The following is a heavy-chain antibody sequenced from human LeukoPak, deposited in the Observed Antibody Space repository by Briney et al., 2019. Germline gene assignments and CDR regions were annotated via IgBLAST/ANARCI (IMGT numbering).Heavy chain of an antibody. V-gene: IGHV3-23*01. D-gene: IGHD2-21*02. Sequence: PGGSLRLSCAASGFTFSSYAMSWVRQAPGKGLEWVSAISGSGGSTYYADSVKGRFTISRDNSKNTLYLQMNSLRAEDTPVYYCAKGLIVVVTADDAFDIWGQGTMVTVSS. CDR2: ISGSGGST. CDR1: GFTFSSYA. J-gene: IGHJ3*02. CDR3: AKGLIVVVTADDAFDI.